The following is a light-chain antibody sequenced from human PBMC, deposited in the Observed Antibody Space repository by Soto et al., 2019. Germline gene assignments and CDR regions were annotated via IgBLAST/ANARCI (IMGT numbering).Light chain of an antibody. CDR1: SSDIGGYSY. Sequence: QSALTQPASVSGSPGRSITISCTGTSSDIGGYSYVSWYQQHPAKAPKLMIYEVSNRPSGVSNRFSGSKSGNTASLTISGLQAEDEADYYCSSYTSSSTRVFGTGTKLTVL. J-gene: IGLJ1*01. CDR3: SSYTSSSTRV. CDR2: EVS. V-gene: IGLV2-14*01.